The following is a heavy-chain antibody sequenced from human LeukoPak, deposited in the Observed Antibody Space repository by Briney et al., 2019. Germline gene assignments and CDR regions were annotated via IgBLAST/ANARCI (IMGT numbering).Heavy chain of an antibody. D-gene: IGHD5-12*01. V-gene: IGHV3-30*03. CDR3: ASQTSGYSGYSSHY. J-gene: IGHJ4*02. Sequence: SGRSLRLSCAASGFTFSSYGMHWVRQAPGKGLEWVAVISYDGSNKYYADSVKGRFTISRDNSKNTLYLQMNSLRAVDTAVYYCASQTSGYSGYSSHYWGQGTLVTVSS. CDR2: ISYDGSNK. CDR1: GFTFSSYG.